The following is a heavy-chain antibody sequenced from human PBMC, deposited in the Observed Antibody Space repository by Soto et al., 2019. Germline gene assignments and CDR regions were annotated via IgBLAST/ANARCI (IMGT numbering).Heavy chain of an antibody. CDR2: ISIGGTPI. CDR3: VRGPEELVYYNSIDV. V-gene: IGHV3-11*01. CDR1: GFTFSDYY. Sequence: AGGSLRLSCEASGFTFSDYYMSWIGQFPGKGLEWVSYISIGGTPIYYADSVKGRFTISRDNAQNSLYLHMTSLTAEDTALYYCVRGPEELVYYNSIDVWGQGITVTVSS. D-gene: IGHD3-10*01. J-gene: IGHJ6*02.